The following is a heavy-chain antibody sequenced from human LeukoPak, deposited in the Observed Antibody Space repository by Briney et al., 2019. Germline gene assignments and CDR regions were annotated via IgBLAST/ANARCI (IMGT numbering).Heavy chain of an antibody. CDR3: AGGNIVVVPAATLGYYYYYMDV. V-gene: IGHV1-2*02. Sequence: ASVKVSCKASGYTFTGYYMHWVRQAPGKGLEWMGWINPNSGGTNYAQKFQGRVTMTRDTSISTAYMELSRLRSDDTAVYYCAGGNIVVVPAATLGYYYYYMDVWGKGTTVTISS. D-gene: IGHD2-2*01. CDR1: GYTFTGYY. J-gene: IGHJ6*03. CDR2: INPNSGGT.